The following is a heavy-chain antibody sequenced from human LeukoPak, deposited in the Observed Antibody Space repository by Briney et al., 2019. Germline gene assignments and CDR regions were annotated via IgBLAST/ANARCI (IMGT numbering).Heavy chain of an antibody. J-gene: IGHJ4*02. CDR2: ILPILGIA. Sequence: SVKVSCKASGGTFSSYAISWVRQAPGQGLAWMGRILPILGIANYAQKFQGRVTITADKSTSTAYMDLSSLRSEDTAVYYCARGTYSGYDYELDYWGQGTLVTVSS. CDR1: GGTFSSYA. D-gene: IGHD5-12*01. CDR3: ARGTYSGYDYELDY. V-gene: IGHV1-69*04.